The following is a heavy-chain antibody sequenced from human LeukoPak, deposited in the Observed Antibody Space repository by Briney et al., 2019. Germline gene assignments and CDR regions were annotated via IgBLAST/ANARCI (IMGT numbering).Heavy chain of an antibody. D-gene: IGHD6-13*01. CDR3: ARGITAASGVFDY. CDR1: GFTFSSYA. CDR2: ISGSGGST. Sequence: GESLRLSCAASGFTFSSYAMSWVRQAPGKGLEWVSAISGSGGSTYYADSVKGRFTISRDNAKNSLYLQVNSLRAEDTAVYYRARGITAASGVFDYWGQGTLVTVSS. J-gene: IGHJ4*02. V-gene: IGHV3-23*01.